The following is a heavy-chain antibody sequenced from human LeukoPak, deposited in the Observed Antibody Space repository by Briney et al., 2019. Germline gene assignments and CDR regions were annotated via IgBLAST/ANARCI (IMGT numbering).Heavy chain of an antibody. J-gene: IGHJ4*02. CDR1: GFTFSSYG. V-gene: IGHV3-33*05. CDR3: ARERDRYNDRWDFDW. D-gene: IGHD1-1*01. CDR2: ILYDGSNK. Sequence: GRSLRLSCAASGFTFSSYGMHWVRQAPGKGLEWVAVILYDGSNKYYADSVKGRFTISRDNSKNTLYLQMSSLRAEDTAVYYCARERDRYNDRWDFDWWGQGTLVTVSP.